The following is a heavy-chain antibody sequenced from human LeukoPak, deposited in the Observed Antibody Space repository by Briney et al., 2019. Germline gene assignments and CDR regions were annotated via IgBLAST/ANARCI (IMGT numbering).Heavy chain of an antibody. CDR2: INFSGGNT. J-gene: IGHJ3*01. V-gene: IGHV3-23*01. D-gene: IGHD3-3*02. CDR1: GFTFSVSA. Sequence: GGSLRLSCAASGFTFSVSAMNWVRQAPGKGLEWLSLINFSGGNTYYADSMKGRFTISRDNSKDTLYLQMNSLRAEDTAIYYCARDIEFSTWGLGTMVTVSS. CDR3: ARDIEFST.